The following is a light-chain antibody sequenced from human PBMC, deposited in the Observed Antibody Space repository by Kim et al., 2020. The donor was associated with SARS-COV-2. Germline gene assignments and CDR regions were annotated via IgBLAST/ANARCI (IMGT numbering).Light chain of an antibody. CDR1: NIGSES. J-gene: IGLJ1*01. Sequence: APGKTARITCGGNNIGSESVHWYHQKPGQAPVLVIYYDTDRPSGIPERFSGSNSGNTATLTISRVEAGDEADYYCQVWDSSGDQYVFGTGTKVTVL. CDR3: QVWDSSGDQYV. CDR2: YDT. V-gene: IGLV3-21*04.